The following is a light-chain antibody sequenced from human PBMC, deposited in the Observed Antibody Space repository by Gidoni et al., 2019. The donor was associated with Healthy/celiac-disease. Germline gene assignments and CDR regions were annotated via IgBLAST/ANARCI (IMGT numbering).Light chain of an antibody. CDR1: QSVSSSY. J-gene: IGKJ3*01. CDR2: GAS. V-gene: IGKV3-20*01. Sequence: DIVLTQSPGTLSLSPGERATLSCRASQSVSSSYLAWYQQKPGQPPMLLIYGASSRATGIPDRFSGSGSGTDFTLTISRLEPEDFAVYYCQQYGSSPFTFGPGTKVDIK. CDR3: QQYGSSPFT.